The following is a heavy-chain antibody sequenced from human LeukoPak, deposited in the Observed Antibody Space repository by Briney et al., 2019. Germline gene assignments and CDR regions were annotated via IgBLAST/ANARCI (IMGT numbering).Heavy chain of an antibody. Sequence: GGSLRLSCEVSGFTFSMYWMTWVRQAPGKGLEWVSSIDYDSSHIYYAASVRGRFTISRDNARDSVYLQMDSLRVEDTAVYYCTRDPLRYLRVGHYDYWGQGTLVAVSS. D-gene: IGHD3-9*01. J-gene: IGHJ4*02. CDR2: IDYDSSHI. V-gene: IGHV3-21*01. CDR3: TRDPLRYLRVGHYDY. CDR1: GFTFSMYW.